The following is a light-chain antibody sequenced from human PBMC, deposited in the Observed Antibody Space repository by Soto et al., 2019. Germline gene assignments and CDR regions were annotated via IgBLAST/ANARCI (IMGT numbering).Light chain of an antibody. J-gene: IGKJ4*02. Sequence: EIVLTQSPATLSLSPGERATLSCRASQSVSSYLAWYQQKPGQAPRLLIYDASNRATGIPARFSGSASRTAFTLTISRLEPEDFAVYYCQQRSNWPGFGGGPKVEIK. V-gene: IGKV3-11*01. CDR2: DAS. CDR3: QQRSNWPG. CDR1: QSVSSY.